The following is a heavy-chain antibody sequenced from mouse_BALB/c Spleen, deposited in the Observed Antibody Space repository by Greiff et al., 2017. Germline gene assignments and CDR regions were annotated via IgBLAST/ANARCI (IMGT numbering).Heavy chain of an antibody. CDR1: GYAFSSSW. D-gene: IGHD2-4*01. CDR3: SRRGDYAAMDY. J-gene: IGHJ4*01. CDR2: IYPGDGDT. Sequence: QVQLQQSGPELVKPGASVKISCKASGYAFSSSWMNWVKQRPGQGLEWIGRIYPGDGDTNYNGKFKGKATLTADKSSSTAYMQLSSLTSVDSAVYFCSRRGDYAAMDYWGQGTSVTVSS. V-gene: IGHV1-82*01.